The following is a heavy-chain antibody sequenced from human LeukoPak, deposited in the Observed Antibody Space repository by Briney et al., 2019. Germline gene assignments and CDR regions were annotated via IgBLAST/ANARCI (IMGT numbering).Heavy chain of an antibody. CDR1: GFTFSSYW. CDR2: IKQDGSEK. J-gene: IGHJ6*03. Sequence: PGGSLRLSCAASGFTFSSYWMRWVRQAPGKGLEWVANIKQDGSEKYYVDSVKGRFTISRDNTKNSLYLHMNSLRAEDTAVYYCARVEGSSWYYYYYYMDVWGKGTTVTISS. V-gene: IGHV3-7*01. D-gene: IGHD6-13*01. CDR3: ARVEGSSWYYYYYYMDV.